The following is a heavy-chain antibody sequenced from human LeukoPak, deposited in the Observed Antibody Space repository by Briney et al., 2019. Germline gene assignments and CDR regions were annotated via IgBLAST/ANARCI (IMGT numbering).Heavy chain of an antibody. CDR1: GYTFTSYG. J-gene: IGHJ4*02. D-gene: IGHD3-9*01. CDR3: ARDEDILTGPTPFDY. CDR2: ISAYNGNT. V-gene: IGHV1-18*04. Sequence: ASVKVSCKASGYTFTSYGISWVRQAPGQGLEWMGWISAYNGNTNYAQKLQGRVTMTTDTSTSTAYMELRSLRSDDTAVYYCARDEDILTGPTPFDYWGQGTLVTVSS.